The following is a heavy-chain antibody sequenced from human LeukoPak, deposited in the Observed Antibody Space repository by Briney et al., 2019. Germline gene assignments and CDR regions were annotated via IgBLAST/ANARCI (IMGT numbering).Heavy chain of an antibody. CDR1: GFTFSSYA. D-gene: IGHD6-19*01. CDR3: ARGRQWLPPRNYNYYGMDV. V-gene: IGHV3-30*04. J-gene: IGHJ6*02. CDR2: ISYDGSNK. Sequence: PGGSLRLSCAASGFTFSSYAMHWVRQAPGKGLEWVAVISYDGSNKYYADSVKGRFTISRDNSKNTLYLQMNSLRAEDTAVYYCARGRQWLPPRNYNYYGMDVWGQGTTVTVSS.